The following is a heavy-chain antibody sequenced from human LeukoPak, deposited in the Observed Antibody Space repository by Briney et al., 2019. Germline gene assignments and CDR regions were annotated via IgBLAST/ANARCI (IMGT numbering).Heavy chain of an antibody. D-gene: IGHD5-18*01. V-gene: IGHV3-9*01. CDR2: ISWNSGSI. J-gene: IGHJ3*02. CDR3: AKGVRSYGYGAFDI. CDR1: GFTFDDYA. Sequence: SGGSLRLSCAASGFTFDDYAMHWVRQAPGKGLEWVSGISWNSGSIDYADSVKGRFTISRDNAKNSLYLQMNSLRAEDTALYYCAKGVRSYGYGAFDIWGQGTMVTVSS.